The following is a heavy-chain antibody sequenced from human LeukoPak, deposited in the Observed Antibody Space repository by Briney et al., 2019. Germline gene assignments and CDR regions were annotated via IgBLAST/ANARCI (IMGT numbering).Heavy chain of an antibody. V-gene: IGHV3-33*06. D-gene: IGHD2-2*01. CDR1: GFTFSSYG. CDR3: AKEAGYCSSTSCYWDA. J-gene: IGHJ5*02. Sequence: GGSLRLSCAASGFTFSSYGMHWVRQAPGKGLEWVAVIWYDGSNKYYADSAKGRFTISRDNSKNTLYLQMNSLRAEDTAVYYCAKEAGYCSSTSCYWDAWGQGTLVTVSS. CDR2: IWYDGSNK.